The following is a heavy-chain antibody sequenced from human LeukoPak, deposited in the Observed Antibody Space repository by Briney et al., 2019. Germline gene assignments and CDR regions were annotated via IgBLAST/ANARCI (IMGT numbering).Heavy chain of an antibody. CDR2: INPSSGGA. D-gene: IGHD6-13*01. Sequence: WASVKVSCKASGYTFTGYYLHWVRQAPGQGLEWIGWINPSSGGAKYAQNFQGRVIITTDTSISTAYMELSSLRSDDTAVYYCARSSPPTYYHFYYYMDVWGKGSTVTVSS. CDR3: ARSSPPTYYHFYYYMDV. J-gene: IGHJ6*03. CDR1: GYTFTGYY. V-gene: IGHV1-2*02.